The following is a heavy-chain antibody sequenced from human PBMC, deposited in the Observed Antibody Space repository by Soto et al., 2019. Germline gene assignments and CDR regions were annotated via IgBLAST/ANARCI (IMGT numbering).Heavy chain of an antibody. J-gene: IGHJ3*02. V-gene: IGHV5-51*01. CDR3: ARTAMGYRDAFDI. Sequence: GEALKISCKGSGYSFSSYWIGWVRQMPGKGLEWMGIIDPGDSDTRYSPSFQGQVTISADKSISTAYLQWSSLKASDTAMYYCARTAMGYRDAFDIWGQGTMVTVSS. CDR1: GYSFSSYW. D-gene: IGHD2-2*01. CDR2: IDPGDSDT.